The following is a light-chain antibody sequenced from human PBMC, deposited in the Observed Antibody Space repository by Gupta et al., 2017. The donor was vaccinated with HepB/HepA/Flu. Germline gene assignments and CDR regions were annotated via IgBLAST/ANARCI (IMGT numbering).Light chain of an antibody. J-gene: IGKJ2*02. CDR2: SAS. V-gene: IGKV3D-11*02. Sequence: EIVLTQSPATLSLSPGERATLSCRASQSIGSYLDWYQLKPGQAPRLLLYSASNRAEGIPARCSGSGVGTDFNLTISSREPEDYEVYYCQERSNGHPRCIFGQGTXMEI. CDR1: QSIGSY. CDR3: QERSNGHPRCI.